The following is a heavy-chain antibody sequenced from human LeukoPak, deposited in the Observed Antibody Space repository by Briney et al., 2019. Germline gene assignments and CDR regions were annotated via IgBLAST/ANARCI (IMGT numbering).Heavy chain of an antibody. V-gene: IGHV4-38-2*02. CDR1: GYSISNGYY. CDR3: ARRHSSGWFYY. D-gene: IGHD6-19*01. Sequence: SGPTLVKPSETLSLTCTVSGYSISNGYYWDWIRQPPGRGLEWIGNIYRSGSTSYNPSLKSRVTISVDTSKNQFSLKVNSVTAADTAAYYCARRHSSGWFYYWGQGTLVTVSS. J-gene: IGHJ4*02. CDR2: IYRSGST.